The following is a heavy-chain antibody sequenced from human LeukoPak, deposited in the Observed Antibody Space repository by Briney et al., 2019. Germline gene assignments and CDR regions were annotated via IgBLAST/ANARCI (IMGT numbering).Heavy chain of an antibody. Sequence: PGGSLRLSCAASGFTFSSYAMSWVRQAPGKGLEWVSAISGSGGSTYYADSVKGRFTISRDNAKNSLYLQMNSLRAEDTAVYYCARRGRGSSWYFEGHDAFDIWGQGTMVTVSS. CDR2: ISGSGGST. V-gene: IGHV3-23*01. J-gene: IGHJ3*02. CDR3: ARRGRGSSWYFEGHDAFDI. D-gene: IGHD6-13*01. CDR1: GFTFSSYA.